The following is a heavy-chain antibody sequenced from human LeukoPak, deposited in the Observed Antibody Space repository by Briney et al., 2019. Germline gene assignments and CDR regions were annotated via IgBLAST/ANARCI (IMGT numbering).Heavy chain of an antibody. CDR1: GGSISSGSYY. CDR3: ARDFPRRGEWAYYYMDV. D-gene: IGHD3-16*01. J-gene: IGHJ6*03. Sequence: SQTLSLTCTVSGGSISSGSYYWSWIRQPAGKGLEWIGRIYTSGSTNYNPSLKSRVTISVDTSKNQFSLKLSSVTAADTAVYYCARDFPRRGEWAYYYMDVWGKGTTVTVSS. V-gene: IGHV4-61*02. CDR2: IYTSGST.